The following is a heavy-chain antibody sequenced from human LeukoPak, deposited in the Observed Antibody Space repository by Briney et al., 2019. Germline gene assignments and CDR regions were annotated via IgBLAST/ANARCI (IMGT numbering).Heavy chain of an antibody. J-gene: IGHJ4*02. CDR2: INPSGGST. CDR1: GYTFTSYY. V-gene: IGHV1-46*01. Sequence: ASVKVSCKASGYTFTSYYMHWLRQAPGQGLEWMGIINPSGGSTSYAQKFQGRVTMTRDTSTSTVYMELSSLRSEDTAVYYCARVGGSYGSDYWGQGTLVTVSS. D-gene: IGHD5-18*01. CDR3: ARVGGSYGSDY.